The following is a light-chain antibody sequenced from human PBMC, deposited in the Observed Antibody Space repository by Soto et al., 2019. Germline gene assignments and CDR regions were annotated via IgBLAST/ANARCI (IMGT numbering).Light chain of an antibody. J-gene: IGKJ1*01. V-gene: IGKV1-39*01. CDR3: QHSYTTPPWT. CDR2: AAS. Sequence: EIPLTQSPSSLAASVGDRLTLTCRASRNVSIYLNWYQQKPGKAPNLLISAASNLQSGVPSRFSGSGSGTEFTLTISSLQPEDFATYYCQHSYTTPPWTFGQGTKVDIK. CDR1: RNVSIY.